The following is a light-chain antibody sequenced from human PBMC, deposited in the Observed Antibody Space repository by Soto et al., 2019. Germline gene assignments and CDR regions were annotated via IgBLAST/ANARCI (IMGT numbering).Light chain of an antibody. CDR3: QQYGSSPWT. Sequence: EIVLTQSPGTLSLSPGERATLSCRASQSFSSSYLAWYQQKLGQAPRPLIYGASSRAIGIPDRFSGSGSGTDFTLTISRLEPEDFAVYYCQQYGSSPWTFGQGTKVDIK. V-gene: IGKV3-20*01. CDR2: GAS. J-gene: IGKJ1*01. CDR1: QSFSSSY.